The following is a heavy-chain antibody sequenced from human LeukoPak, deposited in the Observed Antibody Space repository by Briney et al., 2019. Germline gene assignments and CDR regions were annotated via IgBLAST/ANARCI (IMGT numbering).Heavy chain of an antibody. CDR2: INPNSGGT. V-gene: IGHV1-2*02. CDR1: GYTFTGYY. J-gene: IGHJ5*02. D-gene: IGHD3-22*01. CDR3: ARDYWDDSSNWFDP. Sequence: GASVKVSCKASGYTFTGYYMHWVRQAPGQGLEWMGWINPNSGGTNYAQKFQGRVTMTRDTSISTAYMELSRLRSDDTAVYYCARDYWDDSSNWFDPWGQGTLVTVSS.